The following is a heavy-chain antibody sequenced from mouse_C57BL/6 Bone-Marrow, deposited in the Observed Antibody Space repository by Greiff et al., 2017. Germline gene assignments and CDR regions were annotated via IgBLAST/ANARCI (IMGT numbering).Heavy chain of an antibody. Sequence: QVQLQQSGAELVRPGASVTLSCKASGYTFTDYEMHWVKQTPVHGLEWIGAIDPETGGTAYNQKFKGKAILTADKSSSTAYMELRSLTSEDSAVYYCTRGRWDEGDYWGQGTTLTVSS. CDR2: IDPETGGT. CDR1: GYTFTDYE. V-gene: IGHV1-15*01. CDR3: TRGRWDEGDY. D-gene: IGHD4-1*01. J-gene: IGHJ2*01.